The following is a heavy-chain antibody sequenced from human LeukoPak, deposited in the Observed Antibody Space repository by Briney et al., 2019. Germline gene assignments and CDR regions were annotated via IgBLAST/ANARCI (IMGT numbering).Heavy chain of an antibody. CDR3: ARPAARQILGYYGMDV. Sequence: PGASLRLSCEASGFTFSNYWMHWVRQVPGNGLVWVSRIRSDGGDTTYADFVQGRFTISRDNVKNMLYLQMNSLRAEDTAVYYCARPAARQILGYYGMDVWGQGTTVTVSS. D-gene: IGHD6-6*01. CDR2: IRSDGGDT. CDR1: GFTFSNYW. J-gene: IGHJ6*02. V-gene: IGHV3-74*01.